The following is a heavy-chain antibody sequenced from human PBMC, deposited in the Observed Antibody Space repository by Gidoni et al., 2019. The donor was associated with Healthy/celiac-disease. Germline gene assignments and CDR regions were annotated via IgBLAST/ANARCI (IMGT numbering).Heavy chain of an antibody. J-gene: IGHJ3*02. V-gene: IGHV1-18*01. CDR3: ARDSRLYYYGSGIKGAFDI. CDR2: ISAYNGNT. CDR1: GYTFTSYG. D-gene: IGHD3-10*01. Sequence: QVQLVQSGAEVKKPGASVKVSCKASGYTFTSYGISWVRQAPGQGLEWMGWISAYNGNTNYAQKLQGRVTMTTDTSTSTAYMELRSLRSDDTAVYYCARDSRLYYYGSGIKGAFDIWGQGTMVTVSS.